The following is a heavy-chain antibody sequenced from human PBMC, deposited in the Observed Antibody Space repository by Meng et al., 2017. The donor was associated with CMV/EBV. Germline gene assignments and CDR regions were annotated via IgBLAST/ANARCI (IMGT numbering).Heavy chain of an antibody. Sequence: GESLKISRAASGFTFSSYWMSWVRQAPGKGLEWVANIKQDGSEKYYVDSVKGRFTISRDNAKNSLYLQMNSLRAEDTAVYYCARDGDGSGSYVGMDVWGQGTTVTVSS. CDR2: IKQDGSEK. CDR1: GFTFSSYW. J-gene: IGHJ6*02. CDR3: ARDGDGSGSYVGMDV. V-gene: IGHV3-7*01. D-gene: IGHD3-10*01.